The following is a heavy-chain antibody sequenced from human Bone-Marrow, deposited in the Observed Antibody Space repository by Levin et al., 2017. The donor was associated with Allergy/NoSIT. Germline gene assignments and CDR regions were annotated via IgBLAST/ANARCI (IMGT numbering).Heavy chain of an antibody. J-gene: IGHJ1*01. D-gene: IGHD1/OR15-1a*01. CDR2: IYPHDSHI. Sequence: GGSLRLSCKGSGYTFPNYWIGWVRQMPGKGLEWMGSIYPHDSHIKYSPSFQGQVTFSADKSTSTAYLQWSSLKASDSAIYFCARPPTAHYPQEHFHLWGQGTLVTVSS. CDR1: GYTFPNYW. CDR3: ARPPTAHYPQEHFHL. V-gene: IGHV5-51*01.